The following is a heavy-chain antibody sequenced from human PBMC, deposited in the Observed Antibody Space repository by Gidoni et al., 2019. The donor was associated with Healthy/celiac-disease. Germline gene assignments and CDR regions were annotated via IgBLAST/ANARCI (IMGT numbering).Heavy chain of an antibody. Sequence: QVQLVQSGAEVKKPGASVXVSCTVSGYTLTELPMHWVRQAPGKGLEWMGGFDPEDGETIYAQKFQGXVTMTXXTSXXXAXXXLSXXXSEXXXVXXXATXXXYGXXXWGXXTL. J-gene: IGHJ1*01. CDR3: ATXXXYGXXX. CDR1: GYTLTELP. D-gene: IGHD4-17*01. CDR2: FDPEDGET. V-gene: IGHV1-24*01.